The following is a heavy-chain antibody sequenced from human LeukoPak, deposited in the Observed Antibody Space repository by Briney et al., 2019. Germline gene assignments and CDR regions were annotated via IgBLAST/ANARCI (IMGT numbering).Heavy chain of an antibody. CDR2: IYTSGNT. Sequence: SETLSLTCTVSGGSISSGSYYWSWIRQPAGKGLEWIGRIYTSGNTNYNPSLKSRVTISVDTSKNQFSLKLSSVTAADTAVYYCAGYYGSGSLFYFDYWGQGTLVTVSS. D-gene: IGHD3-10*01. J-gene: IGHJ4*02. CDR3: AGYYGSGSLFYFDY. CDR1: GGSISSGSYY. V-gene: IGHV4-61*02.